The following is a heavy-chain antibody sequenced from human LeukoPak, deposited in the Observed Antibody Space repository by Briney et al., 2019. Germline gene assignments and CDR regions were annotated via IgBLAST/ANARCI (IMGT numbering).Heavy chain of an antibody. Sequence: SVKVSCKASGGTFSSYAISWVRQAPGQGLEWMGRIIPILGIANYAQKFQGRVTITADKSTSTAYMELSSLRSEDTAVYYCARDQRTGEMIGASSYFDYWGQGTLVTVSS. CDR1: GGTFSSYA. D-gene: IGHD5-24*01. CDR3: ARDQRTGEMIGASSYFDY. CDR2: IIPILGIA. J-gene: IGHJ4*02. V-gene: IGHV1-69*04.